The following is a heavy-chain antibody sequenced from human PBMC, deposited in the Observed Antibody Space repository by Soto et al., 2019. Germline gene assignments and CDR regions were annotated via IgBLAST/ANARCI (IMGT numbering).Heavy chain of an antibody. J-gene: IGHJ6*03. CDR3: ARASGYDYGYYYNYYMDV. CDR1: GFTFSSYG. D-gene: IGHD5-12*01. CDR2: IWYDGSNK. Sequence: QVQLVESGGGVVQPGRSLSLSCAASGFTFSSYGMHWVRQAPGKGLEWVAVIWYDGSNKYYADSVKGRFTISRDNSKNTLYLQLNSLRAEDTAIYYCARASGYDYGYYYNYYMDVWGKGTTVTVSS. V-gene: IGHV3-33*01.